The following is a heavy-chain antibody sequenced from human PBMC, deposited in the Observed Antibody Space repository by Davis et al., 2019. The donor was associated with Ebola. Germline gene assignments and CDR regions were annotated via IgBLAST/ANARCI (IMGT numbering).Heavy chain of an antibody. CDR3: ARENGSGRSDPFDY. D-gene: IGHD3-10*01. CDR2: IYYTGNT. Sequence: MPSETLSLTCSVSGGSISTYYWTWLRQPPGKELEWIGYIYYTGNTNSNPSLKSRVTISLDTSKNQFSLKLSSVTTADTAVYYCARENGSGRSDPFDYWGQGTLVTVSS. J-gene: IGHJ4*02. CDR1: GGSISTYY. V-gene: IGHV4-59*01.